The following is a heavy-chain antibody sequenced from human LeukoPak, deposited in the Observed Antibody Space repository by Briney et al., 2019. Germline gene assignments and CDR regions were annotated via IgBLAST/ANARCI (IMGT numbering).Heavy chain of an antibody. Sequence: GGSLRLSCAASGFTFNTYSMNWVRQAPGKGLEWVASISSGGNYIYYADSLQGRFTISRDNAENSLFLQMNSLRVEDTAVYYCARLSGDITVFDLWGQGTLVTVSS. CDR1: GFTFNTYS. J-gene: IGHJ4*02. D-gene: IGHD1-20*01. CDR3: ARLSGDITVFDL. V-gene: IGHV3-21*06. CDR2: ISSGGNYI.